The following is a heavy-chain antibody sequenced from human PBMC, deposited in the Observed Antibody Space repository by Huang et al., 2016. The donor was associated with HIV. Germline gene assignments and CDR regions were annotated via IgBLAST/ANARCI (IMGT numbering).Heavy chain of an antibody. V-gene: IGHV3-21*01. CDR3: ARRAAVIGMDY. CDR1: GFRFNDYN. D-gene: IGHD6-19*01. CDR2: ISKNGET. J-gene: IGHJ4*02. Sequence: EVQLVESGGGLVKVGGSLRLSCVASGFRFNDYNINWVRQAPGKGLEWVSSISKNGETHEGDSVRGRFTISRDNANKSVYLQMNSLRAEDTAVYYCARRAAVIGMDYWGQGALVTVSS.